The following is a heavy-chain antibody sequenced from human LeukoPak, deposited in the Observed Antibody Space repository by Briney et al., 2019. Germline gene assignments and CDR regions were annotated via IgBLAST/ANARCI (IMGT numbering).Heavy chain of an antibody. CDR1: GGSISSSSHN. Sequence: KPSETLSLTCIVSGGSISSSSHNWGWIRQPPGKGLEWIGSIYYSGSTYYNPSLKSRLTISVDTSKNQFSLKLSSVTAADTAVYYCARHDRIIASPLVWGQGTPVTVSS. CDR2: IYYSGST. CDR3: ARHDRIIASPLV. D-gene: IGHD6-13*01. J-gene: IGHJ4*02. V-gene: IGHV4-39*01.